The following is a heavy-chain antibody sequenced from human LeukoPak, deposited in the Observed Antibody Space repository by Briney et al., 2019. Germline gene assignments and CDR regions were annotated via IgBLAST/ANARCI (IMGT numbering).Heavy chain of an antibody. CDR3: ARAPDCGGDCYLDY. J-gene: IGHJ4*02. V-gene: IGHV1-69*04. CDR1: GGTFSSDA. CDR2: MIPILGIA. Sequence: ASVKVSCKASGGTFSSDAISWVRQAPGQGLEWMGRMIPILGIANYAQRFQGRVTITADKSTSTAYMELSSLRSEDTAEYYCARAPDCGGDCYLDYWGQGTLVTVSS. D-gene: IGHD2-21*02.